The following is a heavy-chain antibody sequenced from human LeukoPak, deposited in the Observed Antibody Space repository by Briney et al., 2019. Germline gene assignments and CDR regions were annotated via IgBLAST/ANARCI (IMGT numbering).Heavy chain of an antibody. V-gene: IGHV4-4*02. J-gene: IGHJ3*02. Sequence: SGTLSLTCAVSGGSISSSNRWSWVRQPPGKGLEWIGEIYHSGSTNYNPSLKSRVTISVDKSKNQFSLKLSSVIAADTAVYYCARALYYYDSSGYRSYGAFDIWGQGTMVTVSS. CDR2: IYHSGST. CDR1: GGSISSSNR. D-gene: IGHD3-22*01. CDR3: ARALYYYDSSGYRSYGAFDI.